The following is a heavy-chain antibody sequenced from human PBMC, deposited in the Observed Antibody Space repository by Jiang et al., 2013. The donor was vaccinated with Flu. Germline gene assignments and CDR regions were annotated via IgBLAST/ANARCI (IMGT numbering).Heavy chain of an antibody. CDR2: ISSSSSYI. CDR3: ARGSIAAAGYYFDY. J-gene: IGHJ4*02. D-gene: IGHD6-13*01. CDR1: GFTFSSYS. Sequence: VQLLESGGGLVKPGGSLRLSCAASGFTFSSYSMNWVRQAPGKGLEWVSSISSSSSYIYYADSVKGRFTISRDNAKNSLYLQMNSLRAEDTAVYYCARGSIAAAGYYFDYWGQGTLVTVSS. V-gene: IGHV3-21*01.